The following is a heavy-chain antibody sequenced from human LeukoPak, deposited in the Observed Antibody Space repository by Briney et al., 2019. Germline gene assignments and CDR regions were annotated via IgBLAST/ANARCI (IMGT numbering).Heavy chain of an antibody. V-gene: IGHV3-33*06. J-gene: IGHJ6*03. CDR3: AKDHEDMVVVPAAIPRHYYYYYMDV. CDR2: IWCDGSNK. CDR1: GFTFSSYG. Sequence: PGRALRLSCAASGFTFSSYGMHWVRQAPGKGLEWVAVIWCDGSNKYYADSVKGRFTISRDNSKNTLYLQMNSLRAEDTAVYYCAKDHEDMVVVPAAIPRHYYYYYMDVWGKGTTVTVSS. D-gene: IGHD2-2*02.